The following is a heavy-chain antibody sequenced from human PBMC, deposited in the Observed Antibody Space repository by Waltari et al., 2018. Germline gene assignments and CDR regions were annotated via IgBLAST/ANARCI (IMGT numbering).Heavy chain of an antibody. J-gene: IGHJ4*02. V-gene: IGHV3-21*01. CDR3: ASDPSMQHVAAGGY. CDR1: GFSFSSYT. CDR2: IIPNSIKT. D-gene: IGHD2-8*01. Sequence: EVQVVESGGGVVQPGGSLRLSCLTSGFSFSSYTMNWVRQAPGKGLEGVSSIIPNSIKTDYLESVRGRFTISRDNARNSRYLQMDSLRVEDSAVYYCASDPSMQHVAAGGYWGQGTLVTVSS.